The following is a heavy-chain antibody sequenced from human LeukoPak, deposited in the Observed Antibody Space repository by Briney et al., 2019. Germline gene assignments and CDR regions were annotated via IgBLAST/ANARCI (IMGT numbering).Heavy chain of an antibody. Sequence: SETLSLTCTVSGGSLSSYYWNWIRQPPGKGLEWIGYIYYSGSTKYNPSLKSRVTISVDTSKNQFSLNLSSVTAADTAVYYCARWSGSVTARNYYYYMDVWGEGTTVTVSS. CDR2: IYYSGST. D-gene: IGHD6-6*01. V-gene: IGHV4-59*01. CDR3: ARWSGSVTARNYYYYMDV. CDR1: GGSLSSYY. J-gene: IGHJ6*03.